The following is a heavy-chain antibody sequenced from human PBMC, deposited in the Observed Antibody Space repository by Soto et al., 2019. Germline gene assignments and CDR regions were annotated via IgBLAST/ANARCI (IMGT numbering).Heavy chain of an antibody. CDR2: ISVYNGNT. D-gene: IGHD6-25*01. CDR3: ARVGGVRGYHYVNAFDY. V-gene: IGHV1-18*01. CDR1: GYTLTNFG. Sequence: QVQLVQSAAEVEKPGASVRVSCKASGYTLTNFGINWVRQAPGQGLEWMGWISVYNGNTNYAQNFQGRVTMTTDTSTSTAYMELRSLRSDDTAIYYCARVGGVRGYHYVNAFDYWGQGTLVTVSS. J-gene: IGHJ4*02.